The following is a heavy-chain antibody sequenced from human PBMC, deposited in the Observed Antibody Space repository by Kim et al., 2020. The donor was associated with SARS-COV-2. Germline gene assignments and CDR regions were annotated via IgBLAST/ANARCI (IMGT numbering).Heavy chain of an antibody. CDR1: GYTFTSYA. V-gene: IGHV1-3*01. J-gene: IGHJ4*02. CDR2: INAGNGNT. Sequence: ASVKVSCKASGYTFTSYAMHWVRQAPGQRLEWMGWINAGNGNTKYSQKFQGRVTITRDTSASTAYMELSSLRSEDTAVYYCASSPTVNCSGGSCYGNPGRELDYWGQGTLVTVSS. CDR3: ASSPTVNCSGGSCYGNPGRELDY. D-gene: IGHD2-15*01.